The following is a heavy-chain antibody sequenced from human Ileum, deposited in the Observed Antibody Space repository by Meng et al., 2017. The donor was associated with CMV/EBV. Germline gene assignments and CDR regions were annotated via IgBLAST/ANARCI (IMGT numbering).Heavy chain of an antibody. D-gene: IGHD6-13*01. CDR3: ALRGSAAGTFQY. Sequence: KPGPGLVNPSWTLSLPCTVSGDSMSSYCWSWIRQPPGKGLEWIGYMCYNGDTNYNPSLKSRVTISGDTSKNQFSLKLSSVTAADTAVYYCALRGSAAGTFQYWGQGTLVTVSS. V-gene: IGHV4-59*01. CDR1: GDSMSSYC. J-gene: IGHJ1*01. CDR2: MCYNGDT.